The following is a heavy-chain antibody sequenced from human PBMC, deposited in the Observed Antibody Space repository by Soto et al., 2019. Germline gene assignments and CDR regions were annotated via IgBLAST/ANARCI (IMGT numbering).Heavy chain of an antibody. V-gene: IGHV3-15*01. D-gene: IGHD6-13*01. Sequence: GGSLRLSCAASGFTFSNAWMSWVRQAPGKGLEWVGRIKSKADGGTTDYAAPVKGRFTISRDDSKNTLYLQMNSLKTEDTAVYYCTTCPLVRSPLPGYWGQGTLVTVSS. CDR2: IKSKADGGTT. CDR1: GFTFSNAW. CDR3: TTCPLVRSPLPGY. J-gene: IGHJ4*02.